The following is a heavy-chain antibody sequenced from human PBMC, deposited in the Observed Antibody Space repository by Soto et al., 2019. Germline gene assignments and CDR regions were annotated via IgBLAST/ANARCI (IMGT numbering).Heavy chain of an antibody. CDR1: GGSFSGYY. D-gene: IGHD6-19*01. V-gene: IGHV4-34*01. J-gene: IGHJ4*02. CDR2: INHSGST. Sequence: QVQLQQWGAGLLKPSETLSLTCAVYGGSFSGYYWSWIRQPPGKGLEWIGEINHSGSTNYNPSLKSRVTISVDTSKNQFSLKLSSVTAVDTAVYYCARGIRYSSGWLPFDYWGQGTLVTVSS. CDR3: ARGIRYSSGWLPFDY.